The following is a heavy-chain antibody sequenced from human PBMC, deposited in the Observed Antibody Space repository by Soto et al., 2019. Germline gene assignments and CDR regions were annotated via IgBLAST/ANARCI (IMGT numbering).Heavy chain of an antibody. CDR3: ARGQEGVVATH. CDR2: IKDGGLT. CDR1: GGSFSGYY. J-gene: IGHJ4*02. V-gene: IGHV4-34*01. D-gene: IGHD5-12*01. Sequence: QVQLQQWGAGLLKPAETLSLTCVVYGGSFSGYYWSWIRQPPGKGLEWIGEIKDGGLTNYSPSLKSXXTXSXXTPNNQCSLKLHSVTAADTAVYYCARGQEGVVATHWDQGALVTVSS.